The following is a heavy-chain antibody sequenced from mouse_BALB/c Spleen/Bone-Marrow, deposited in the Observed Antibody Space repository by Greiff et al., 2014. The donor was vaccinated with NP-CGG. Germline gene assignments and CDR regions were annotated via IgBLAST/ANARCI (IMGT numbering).Heavy chain of an antibody. CDR3: ARWEYYAMDY. V-gene: IGHV14-3*02. D-gene: IGHD4-1*01. Sequence: VTLKESGAELVEPGASVKLSCTASGFNIKDTYMHWVKQRPEQGLEWIGRIDPANGNTKYDPKFQGKATITADTSSNTAYLQLSSLTSEDTAVYYCARWEYYAMDYWGQGTSVTVSS. J-gene: IGHJ4*01. CDR1: GFNIKDTY. CDR2: IDPANGNT.